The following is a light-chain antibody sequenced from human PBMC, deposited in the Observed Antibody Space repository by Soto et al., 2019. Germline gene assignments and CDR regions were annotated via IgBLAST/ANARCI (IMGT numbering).Light chain of an antibody. CDR1: QSVSSY. J-gene: IGKJ3*01. Sequence: EIVLTQSPATLSLSPLEIATLSCRASQSVSSYLAWYQQKPGQAPRLLIYDASNRATGIPARFSGSGSGTDFTLTISSLEPEDFAVYYCQQRSNWQFTFGPGTKVDIK. V-gene: IGKV3-11*01. CDR3: QQRSNWQFT. CDR2: DAS.